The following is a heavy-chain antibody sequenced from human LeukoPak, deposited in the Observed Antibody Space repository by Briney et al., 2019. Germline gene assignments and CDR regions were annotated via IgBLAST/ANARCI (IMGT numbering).Heavy chain of an antibody. J-gene: IGHJ4*02. CDR2: INPNSGDT. CDR1: GYTFTGYY. V-gene: IGHV1-2*02. CDR3: ARDPPWSGGFNY. D-gene: IGHD3-10*01. Sequence: GASVKVSCKTSGYTFTGYYLQWVRQAPGQGLEWMGWINPNSGDTNHAQKFQGRVTMTRDTSISTAFMELSRLRSDDTAVYYCARDPPWSGGFNYWGQGTLVTVSS.